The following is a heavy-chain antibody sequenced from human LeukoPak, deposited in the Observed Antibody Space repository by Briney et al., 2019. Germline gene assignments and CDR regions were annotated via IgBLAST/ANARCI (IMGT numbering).Heavy chain of an antibody. Sequence: SETLSLTCTVSGDSISSGSDYWAWIRQSPGRGLEWIASIYYSGNTYYNPSLESRVTISVGTSKNQFSLKLNSMTVADTAVYYCARDRGYGNYFDYWGQGTLVTASS. CDR3: ARDRGYGNYFDY. CDR2: IYYSGNT. J-gene: IGHJ4*02. D-gene: IGHD3-22*01. V-gene: IGHV4-39*07. CDR1: GDSISSGSDY.